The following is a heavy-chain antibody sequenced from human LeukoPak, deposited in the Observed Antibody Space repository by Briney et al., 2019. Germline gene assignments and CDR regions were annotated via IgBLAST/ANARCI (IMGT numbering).Heavy chain of an antibody. D-gene: IGHD6-19*01. CDR1: GFTFSSYA. J-gene: IGHJ4*02. V-gene: IGHV1-69*01. CDR3: ASLSIAVAEDDY. CDR2: IIPIFGTA. Sequence: GGSLRLSCAASGFTFSSYAISWVRQAPGQGLEWMGGIIPIFGTANYAQKFQGRVTITADESTSTAYMELSSLRSEDTAVYYCASLSIAVAEDDYWGQGTLVTVSS.